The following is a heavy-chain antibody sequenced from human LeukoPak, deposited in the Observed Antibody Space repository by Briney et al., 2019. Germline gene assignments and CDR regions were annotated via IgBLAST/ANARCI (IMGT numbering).Heavy chain of an antibody. CDR3: ARFNSSRQGGYFDY. D-gene: IGHD6-13*01. V-gene: IGHV3-23*01. CDR2: ISGSGGST. CDR1: GFTFSSYA. J-gene: IGHJ4*02. Sequence: GGSLRLSCAASGFTFSSYAMSWVRQAPGKGLEWVSAISGSGGSTYYADSVKGRFTISRDNSKNTLYLQMNSLRAEDTAVYYCARFNSSRQGGYFDYWGQGTLVTVSS.